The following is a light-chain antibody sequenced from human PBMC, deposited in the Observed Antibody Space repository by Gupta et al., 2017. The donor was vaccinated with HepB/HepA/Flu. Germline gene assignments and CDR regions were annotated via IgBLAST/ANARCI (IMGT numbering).Light chain of an antibody. J-gene: IGKJ3*01. Sequence: EIVMTQSPATLSVSPGERVTLSCRASQSVRSNLAWYQQKPGQPPSLLIYHTSTRATGVPARFSGSGSGTQFTLTISSLQSEDFAVYYCQHYETWPLFGPGTKVDIK. V-gene: IGKV3-15*01. CDR3: QHYETWPL. CDR2: HTS. CDR1: QSVRSN.